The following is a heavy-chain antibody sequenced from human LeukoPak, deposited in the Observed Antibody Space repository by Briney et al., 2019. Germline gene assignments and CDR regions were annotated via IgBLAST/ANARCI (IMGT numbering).Heavy chain of an antibody. D-gene: IGHD3-10*01. CDR1: GFTFSSYA. J-gene: IGHJ6*02. V-gene: IGHV3-23*01. CDR2: ISGSGGST. Sequence: GGSLRLSCAASGFTFSSYAMSWVRQAPGKGLEWVSAISGSGGSTYYADSVKGRFTISRDNSKNTLYLQMNSLRAEDTAVYYCAKSMVRGVMGYYYGMDAWGQGTTVTVSS. CDR3: AKSMVRGVMGYYYGMDA.